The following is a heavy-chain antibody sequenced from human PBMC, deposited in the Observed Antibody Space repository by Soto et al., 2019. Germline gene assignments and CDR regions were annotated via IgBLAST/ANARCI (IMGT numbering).Heavy chain of an antibody. CDR3: AKDMGAVAGKYFQH. D-gene: IGHD6-19*01. CDR2: ISWNSGSI. J-gene: IGHJ1*01. V-gene: IGHV3-9*01. Sequence: HPGGSLRLSCAASGFTFDDYAMHWVRQAPGKGLEWVSGISWNSGSIGYADSVKGRFTISRDNAKNSLYLQMNSLRAEDTALYYCAKDMGAVAGKYFQHWGQGTLVTVSS. CDR1: GFTFDDYA.